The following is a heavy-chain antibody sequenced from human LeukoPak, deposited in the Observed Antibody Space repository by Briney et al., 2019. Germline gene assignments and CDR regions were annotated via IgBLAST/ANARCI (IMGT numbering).Heavy chain of an antibody. CDR3: ARGGPAKRYSSSSLPIDY. V-gene: IGHV1-18*01. CDR1: GYSFTSHG. J-gene: IGHJ4*02. Sequence: ASVKVSCKASGYSFTSHGVSWVRQAPGQGLEWMGWISGYNSHTKYAQKFQGRVTMTTDASTSTAYMELRSLRSDDTAVYYCARGGPAKRYSSSSLPIDYWGQGTLVTVSS. CDR2: ISGYNSHT. D-gene: IGHD6-6*01.